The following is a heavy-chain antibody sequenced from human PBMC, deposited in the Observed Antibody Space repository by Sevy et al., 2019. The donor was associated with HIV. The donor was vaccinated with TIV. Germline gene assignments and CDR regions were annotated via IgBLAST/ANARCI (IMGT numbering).Heavy chain of an antibody. CDR1: GYTFTGYY. D-gene: IGHD3-22*01. V-gene: IGHV1-2*02. J-gene: IGHJ3*02. Sequence: ASVKVSCKASGYTFTGYYMHWVRQAPGQGLEWMGWINPNSGGTNYAQKFQGRVTMTRDTSISTAYMELSRLRSDDTAVYYCARPATYYYDSSGSVSKLDAFAIWGQGTMVTDSS. CDR3: ARPATYYYDSSGSVSKLDAFAI. CDR2: INPNSGGT.